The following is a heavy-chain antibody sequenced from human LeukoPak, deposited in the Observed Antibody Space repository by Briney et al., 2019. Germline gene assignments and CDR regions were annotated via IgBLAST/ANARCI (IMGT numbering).Heavy chain of an antibody. CDR2: IIPIFGTA. Sequence: ASVKVSCKASGGTFSSYATSWVRQAPGQGLEWMGGIIPIFGTANYAQKFQGRVTITADKSTSTAYMELSSLRSEDTAVYYCARGAYNWNFGYYYYYMDVWGKGTTVTVSS. J-gene: IGHJ6*03. CDR3: ARGAYNWNFGYYYYYMDV. CDR1: GGTFSSYA. D-gene: IGHD1-7*01. V-gene: IGHV1-69*06.